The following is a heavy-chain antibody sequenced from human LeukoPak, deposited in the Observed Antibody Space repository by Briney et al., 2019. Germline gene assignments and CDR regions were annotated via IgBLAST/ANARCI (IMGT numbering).Heavy chain of an antibody. CDR3: ARDGAIVGATDI. D-gene: IGHD1-26*01. V-gene: IGHV3-21*01. J-gene: IGHJ3*02. Sequence: GSLRLSCAASGFTFSSYSMNWVRQAPGKGLEWVSSISSSSSYIYYADSVKGRFTISRDNAKNSLYLQMNSLRAEDTAVYYCARDGAIVGATDIWGQGTMVTVSS. CDR2: ISSSSSYI. CDR1: GFTFSSYS.